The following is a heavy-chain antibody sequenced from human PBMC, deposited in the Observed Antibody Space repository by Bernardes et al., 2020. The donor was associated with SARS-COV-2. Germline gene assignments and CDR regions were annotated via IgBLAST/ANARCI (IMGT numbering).Heavy chain of an antibody. CDR2: IKTDGRST. CDR3: ARGALSGTYGVGDY. Sequence: VGALIRSCAASGFTFRNSWMHWVRQVPGPGLVWVSRIKTDGRSTSYADSVKGRFTISRDNAKNTLYLQMNSLRVEDTAVYYCARGALSGTYGVGDYWGQGTLVTGSS. CDR1: GFTFRNSW. D-gene: IGHD1-26*01. J-gene: IGHJ4*02. V-gene: IGHV3-74*01.